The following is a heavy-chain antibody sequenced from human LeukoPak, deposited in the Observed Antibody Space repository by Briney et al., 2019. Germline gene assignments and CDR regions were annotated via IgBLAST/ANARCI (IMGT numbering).Heavy chain of an antibody. CDR3: ARDLKYYYYMDV. Sequence: SETLSLTCTVSGGSISSSSYYWGWIRQPPGKGLEWIGSIYYSGSTYYNPSLKSRVIISVDTSKNQFSLKLSSVTAVDTAVYYCARDLKYYYYMDVWGKGTTVTVSS. J-gene: IGHJ6*03. V-gene: IGHV4-39*07. CDR2: IYYSGST. CDR1: GGSISSSSYY.